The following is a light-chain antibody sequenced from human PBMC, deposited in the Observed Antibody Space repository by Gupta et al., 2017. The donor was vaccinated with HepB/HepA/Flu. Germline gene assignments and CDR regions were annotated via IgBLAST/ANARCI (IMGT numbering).Light chain of an antibody. CDR2: GAS. Sequence: EIVMTQPPATLSMSPGKRATLSCRASQTISNNLAWYQHKPGQTPRLLIYGASTRATGVPVRFSGSGSGTEFTLSITSLQSEDSAVYYCQQYNNWPIGSFGQGTKLEIK. V-gene: IGKV3-15*01. J-gene: IGKJ2*04. CDR1: QTISNN. CDR3: QQYNNWPIGS.